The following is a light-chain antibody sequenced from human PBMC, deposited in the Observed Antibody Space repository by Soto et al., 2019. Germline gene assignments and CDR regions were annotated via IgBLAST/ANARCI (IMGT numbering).Light chain of an antibody. CDR2: GAS. CDR3: QQYGSSPRT. J-gene: IGKJ1*01. V-gene: IGKV3-20*01. CDR1: QSVSSSY. Sequence: EIVLTQSPGTLSLSPGERATLSCRASQSVSSSYLAWYQQKPGQAPRLLIYGASSRATGIPDRFSGSGSGTDFNITISRLEPEDFAVYYCQQYGSSPRTFGQGTKVEIK.